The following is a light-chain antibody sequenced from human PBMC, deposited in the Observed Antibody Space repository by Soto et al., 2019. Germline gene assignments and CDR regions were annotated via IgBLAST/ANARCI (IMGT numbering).Light chain of an antibody. J-gene: IGLJ1*01. V-gene: IGLV4-69*01. CDR2: LDSDGSH. CDR3: QTWGTGIHYV. Sequence: QLVLTQSPSASASLGASVKLTCTLSSGHSSYAIAWHQQQPEKGPRYLMKLDSDGSHSKGDGIPDRFSGSSSGAERYLTISSLQSEDEAEYYCQTWGTGIHYVFGTGTKLTVL. CDR1: SGHSSYA.